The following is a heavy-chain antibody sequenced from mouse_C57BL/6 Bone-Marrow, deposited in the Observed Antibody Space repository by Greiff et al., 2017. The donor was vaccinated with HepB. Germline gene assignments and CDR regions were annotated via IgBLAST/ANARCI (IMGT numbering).Heavy chain of an antibody. V-gene: IGHV5-17*01. J-gene: IGHJ2*01. CDR1: GFTFSDYG. CDR3: AREKTWYGSTYFDY. D-gene: IGHD1-1*01. CDR2: ISSGSSTI. Sequence: EVQLVESGGGLVKPGGSLKLSCAASGFTFSDYGMHWVRQAPEKGLEWVAYISSGSSTIYYADTVKGRFTISRDNAKNTLFLQMTSLRSEDTAMYYCAREKTWYGSTYFDYWGQGTTLTVSS.